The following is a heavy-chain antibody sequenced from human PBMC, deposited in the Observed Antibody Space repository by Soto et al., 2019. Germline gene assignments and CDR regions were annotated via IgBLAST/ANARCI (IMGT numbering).Heavy chain of an antibody. CDR2: IIPTFGSP. CDR3: ARAGVPKSDWFDP. J-gene: IGHJ5*02. D-gene: IGHD3-10*01. V-gene: IGHV1-69*01. CDR1: RDTFSSYA. Sequence: QAQLVQSGAEVKKPGSSVKVSCKASRDTFSSYAITWVRQAPGQESEWMGGIIPTFGSPKYAENFQARLTITADDSTYTAYTELASLTPDDTAVYYCARAGVPKSDWFDPWGQGARGTVSA.